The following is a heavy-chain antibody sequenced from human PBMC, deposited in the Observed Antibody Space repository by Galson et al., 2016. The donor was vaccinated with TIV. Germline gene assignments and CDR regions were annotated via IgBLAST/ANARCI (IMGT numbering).Heavy chain of an antibody. V-gene: IGHV3-23*01. J-gene: IGHJ6*02. CDR3: AKEAGTDYYYGMDV. D-gene: IGHD1/OR15-1a*01. CDR1: GFIFNSFA. CDR2: ISRRGFNT. Sequence: SLRLSCAASGFIFNSFAMSWVRQAPGKGLQWVSAISRRGFNTYYADSAKGRFTISRDNSKNTLYLQMNSVRADYTAVYYCAKEAGTDYYYGMDVWGQGTTVTVSS.